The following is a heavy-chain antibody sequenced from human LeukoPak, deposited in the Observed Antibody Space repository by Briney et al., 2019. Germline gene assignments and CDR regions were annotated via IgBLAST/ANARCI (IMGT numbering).Heavy chain of an antibody. V-gene: IGHV3-23*01. J-gene: IGHJ4*02. CDR3: ARDSERGAVFDY. CDR2: VSESGGST. D-gene: IGHD1-26*01. CDR1: GFTFSTYA. Sequence: GGSLRLSCVASGFTFSTYAMGWVRQVPGKGLEWVSSVSESGGSTYYADSVKGRFTISRDNSKDTLSLQMNSLRAEDTAVYYCARDSERGAVFDYWGQGTLVTVSS.